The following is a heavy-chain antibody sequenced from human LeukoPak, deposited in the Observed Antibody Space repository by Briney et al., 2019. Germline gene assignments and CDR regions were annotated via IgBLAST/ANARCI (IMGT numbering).Heavy chain of an antibody. CDR1: AGSFTGYY. Sequence: SETLSLTWAVYAGSFTGYYWRWIRQPPGKGLEWIGEINHSGSTNYNTSLRSGATISVDTSKNQFSLKLGSVTAAETAVYYCAREGGYQRYFDYWGQGTLVTVSS. CDR3: AREGGYQRYFDY. CDR2: INHSGST. D-gene: IGHD2-2*01. J-gene: IGHJ4*02. V-gene: IGHV4-34*01.